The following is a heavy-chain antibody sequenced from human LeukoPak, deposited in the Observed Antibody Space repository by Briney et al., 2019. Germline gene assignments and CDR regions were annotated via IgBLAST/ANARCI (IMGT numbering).Heavy chain of an antibody. Sequence: SETLSLTCAVSGGSISSYYWSWIRQPLGKGLGFIGHVYYSGATKYNPSLKSRVIISVDTSKDQFSLNLYSVTAADTAVYYCARYSEPPHYFEIWGQGMLVTVTA. J-gene: IGHJ4*02. CDR3: ARYSEPPHYFEI. V-gene: IGHV4-59*01. CDR2: VYYSGAT. CDR1: GGSISSYY. D-gene: IGHD2-15*01.